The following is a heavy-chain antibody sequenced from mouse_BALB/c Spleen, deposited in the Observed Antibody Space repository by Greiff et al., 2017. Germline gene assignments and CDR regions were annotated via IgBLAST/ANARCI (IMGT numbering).Heavy chain of an antibody. Sequence: VQLQQPGAELVKPGASVKLSCKASGYTFTSYWMHWVKQRPGQGLEWIGEIDPSDSYTNYNQKFKGKATLTVDKSSSTAYMQLSSLTSEDSAVYYCARKYYGPYAMDYWGQGTSVTVSS. CDR2: IDPSDSYT. J-gene: IGHJ4*01. D-gene: IGHD1-2*01. CDR3: ARKYYGPYAMDY. CDR1: GYTFTSYW. V-gene: IGHV1-69*02.